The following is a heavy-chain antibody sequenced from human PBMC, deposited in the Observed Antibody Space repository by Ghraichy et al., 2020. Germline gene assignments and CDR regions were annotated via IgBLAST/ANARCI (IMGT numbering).Heavy chain of an antibody. CDR3: SRGYCSGGSCPYGMDV. V-gene: IGHV3-23*01. CDR1: GFTFSSYA. J-gene: IGHJ6*02. D-gene: IGHD2-15*01. Sequence: GESLRLSCAASGFTFSSYAMSWVRQAPGKGLEWVSAISGSGGSTYYADSVKGRFTISRDNSKNTLYLQMNSLRAEDTAVYYCSRGYCSGGSCPYGMDVWGQGTTVTVSS. CDR2: ISGSGGST.